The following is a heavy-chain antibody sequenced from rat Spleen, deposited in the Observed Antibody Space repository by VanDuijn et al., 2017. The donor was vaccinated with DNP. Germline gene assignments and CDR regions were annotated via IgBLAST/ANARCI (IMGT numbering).Heavy chain of an antibody. D-gene: IGHD1-4*01. J-gene: IGHJ2*01. CDR3: AREYPWAHYFDY. CDR2: IIYDGSSI. Sequence: EVKLVESGGGLVQPGRSLKLSCTASGFTFSDYAMAWVRQSPKKGLEWVATIIYDGSSIYYRDSVKGRFTISRDNGKSTLYLQMDSLRSEDTATYYCAREYPWAHYFDYWGQGVMVTVSS. V-gene: IGHV5-17*01. CDR1: GFTFSDYA.